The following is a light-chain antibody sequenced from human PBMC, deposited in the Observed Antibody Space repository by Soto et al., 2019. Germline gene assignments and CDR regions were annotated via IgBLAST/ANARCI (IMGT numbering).Light chain of an antibody. Sequence: QSALTQPASVSGSPGQSITISCTGTSSDVGGYNYVSWYQHHPGKAPRLMIYDVTVRRSGVSNRFSGSKSGDTASLPISGLQADDEADYYCSSYTSSSTLYVFGTGTKLTVL. CDR3: SSYTSSSTLYV. V-gene: IGLV2-14*03. CDR1: SSDVGGYNY. CDR2: DVT. J-gene: IGLJ1*01.